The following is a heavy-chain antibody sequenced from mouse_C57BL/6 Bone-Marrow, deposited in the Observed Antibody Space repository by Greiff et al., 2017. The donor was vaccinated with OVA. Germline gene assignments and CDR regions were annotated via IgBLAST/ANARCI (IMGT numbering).Heavy chain of an antibody. CDR3: ARGGDGYYEGY. V-gene: IGHV3-6*01. CDR2: ISYDGSN. D-gene: IGHD2-3*01. CDR1: GYSITSGYY. Sequence: EVQLQESGPGLVKPSQSLSLTCSVTGYSITSGYYWNWIRQFPGNKLEWMGYISYDGSNNYNPSLKNRISITRDTSKNQFFLKLNSVTTEDTATYYCARGGDGYYEGYWGQGTTLTVSS. J-gene: IGHJ2*01.